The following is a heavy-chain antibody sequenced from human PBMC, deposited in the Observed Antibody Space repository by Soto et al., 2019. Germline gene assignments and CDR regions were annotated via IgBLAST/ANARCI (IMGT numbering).Heavy chain of an antibody. D-gene: IGHD3-10*01. CDR2: ISYDENNK. V-gene: IGHV3-30-3*01. Sequence: SLRLSCAASGFTFSSYAIHWVRQAPGKGLEWLAVISYDENNKFYADSVKGRFIISRDNSKNTLYLQVNSLRAEDTAVYYCARDWIPGSGSNWPPNLFDPWGQGTLVTVSS. CDR3: ARDWIPGSGSNWPPNLFDP. CDR1: GFTFSSYA. J-gene: IGHJ5*02.